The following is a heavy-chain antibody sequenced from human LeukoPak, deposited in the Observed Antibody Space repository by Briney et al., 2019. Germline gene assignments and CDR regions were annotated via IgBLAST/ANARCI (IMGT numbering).Heavy chain of an antibody. CDR3: ASLDYYDSSGYYYVDY. CDR2: ISSSGSTI. J-gene: IGHJ4*02. D-gene: IGHD3-22*01. V-gene: IGHV3-48*03. Sequence: GGSLRLSCAASGFTFSSYEMNWVRQAPGKGLEWVSYISSSGSTIYYADSVKGRFTISRDNAKNSLYLQMNSLRAEDTAVYYCASLDYYDSSGYYYVDYWGQGTLVTVSS. CDR1: GFTFSSYE.